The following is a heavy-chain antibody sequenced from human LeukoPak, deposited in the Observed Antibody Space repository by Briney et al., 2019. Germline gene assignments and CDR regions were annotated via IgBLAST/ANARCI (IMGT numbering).Heavy chain of an antibody. J-gene: IGHJ4*02. V-gene: IGHV6-1*01. CDR3: ARGGSYSFDY. CDR1: GDSVSSNSAA. D-gene: IGHD1-26*01. Sequence: QSPSLTCAISGDSVSSNSAAWNWIRQSPSRGLEWLGSRYHKSSWYNHYALSVKSRISVNPDTPKTQFSLQLNSVTPEDTAVYYCARGGSYSFDYWGQGTLVTVS. CDR2: RYHKSSWYN.